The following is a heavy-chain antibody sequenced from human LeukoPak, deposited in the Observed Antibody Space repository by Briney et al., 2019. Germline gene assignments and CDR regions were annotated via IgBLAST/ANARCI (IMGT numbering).Heavy chain of an antibody. CDR2: INSGGST. Sequence: GVPLRLSCAASGFTVSSTYMTWVRQAPGKGLEWVSIINSGGSTYYADSVKGRFTISRDNSKKTLYLQMKSLRAEDTAVYYCATSGGNSLASDYWGQGTLVTVST. V-gene: IGHV3-66*01. CDR1: GFTVSSTY. D-gene: IGHD4-23*01. CDR3: ATSGGNSLASDY. J-gene: IGHJ4*02.